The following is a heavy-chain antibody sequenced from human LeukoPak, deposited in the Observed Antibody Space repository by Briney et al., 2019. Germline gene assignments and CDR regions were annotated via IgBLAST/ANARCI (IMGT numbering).Heavy chain of an antibody. D-gene: IGHD2-21*02. CDR3: ARHLCGGDCAPDY. CDR2: IYPGDSDT. CDR1: GYSFASYW. V-gene: IGHV5-51*01. Sequence: GESLQISCKGSGYSFASYWIGWVRQMPGKGLEWMGIIYPGDSDTRYSPSFQGQVTMSADKSNSTAYLQWSSLKASDTAMYYCARHLCGGDCAPDYWGQGTLVTVSS. J-gene: IGHJ4*02.